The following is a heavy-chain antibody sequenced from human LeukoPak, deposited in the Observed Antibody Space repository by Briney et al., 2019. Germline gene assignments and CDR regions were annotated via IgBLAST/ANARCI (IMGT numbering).Heavy chain of an antibody. J-gene: IGHJ6*03. V-gene: IGHV3-11*01. Sequence: GGSLRLSCAASGFTFSDYYMSWIRQAPGKGLEWVSYISSSGSTIYYADSVKGRFTTSRDNAKNSLYLQMNSLRAEDTAVYYCARDHYYYGSGKYMDVWGKGTTVTISS. CDR3: ARDHYYYGSGKYMDV. D-gene: IGHD3-10*01. CDR1: GFTFSDYY. CDR2: ISSSGSTI.